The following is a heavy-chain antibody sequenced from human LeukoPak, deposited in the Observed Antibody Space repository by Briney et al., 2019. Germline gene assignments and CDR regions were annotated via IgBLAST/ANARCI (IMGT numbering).Heavy chain of an antibody. CDR3: ARASYSSGWYSDY. V-gene: IGHV6-1*01. J-gene: IGHJ4*02. CDR1: GDSVSSNSPA. CDR2: TYYRSKWSN. D-gene: IGHD6-19*01. Sequence: SQTLSLTCAISGDSVSSNSPAWNWIRQSPSRGLEWLGRTYYRSKWSNDYAVSVQSRITINPDTSKNQFSLQQNSVTPEDTAVYYCARASYSSGWYSDYWGQGTLVTVSS.